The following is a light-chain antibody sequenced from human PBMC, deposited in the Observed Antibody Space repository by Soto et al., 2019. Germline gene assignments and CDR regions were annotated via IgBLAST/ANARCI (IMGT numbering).Light chain of an antibody. Sequence: QSVLTQPPSASGTPGQRVTFSCSGRTSNIGSNAVNWYQQFPGTAPKLLIYSNDRRPSGVPDRFSGSKSGTSASLAISGLQSEDEADYYCTAWDDSLNGRLFGGGTKLTVL. CDR2: SND. J-gene: IGLJ3*02. V-gene: IGLV1-44*01. CDR1: TSNIGSNA. CDR3: TAWDDSLNGRL.